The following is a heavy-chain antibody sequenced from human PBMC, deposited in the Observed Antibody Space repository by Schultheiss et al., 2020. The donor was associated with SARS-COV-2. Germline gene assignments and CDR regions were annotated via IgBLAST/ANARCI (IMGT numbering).Heavy chain of an antibody. J-gene: IGHJ4*02. CDR2: IKSKTDGGTT. Sequence: GGSLRLSCAASGFTFSNAWMSWVRQAPGKGLEWVGRIKSKTDGGTTDYAAPVKGRFTISRDDSKNTLYLQMNSLRADDTAVYYCANGPPIDYWGQGTLVTVSS. CDR3: ANGPPIDY. CDR1: GFTFSNAW. V-gene: IGHV3-15*01. D-gene: IGHD2-8*01.